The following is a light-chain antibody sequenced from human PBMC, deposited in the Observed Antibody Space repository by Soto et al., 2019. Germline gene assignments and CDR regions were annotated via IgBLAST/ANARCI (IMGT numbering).Light chain of an antibody. J-gene: IGLJ3*02. Sequence: QSALTQPASVSGSPGQSITISCTGTSSDVGGYNYVSWYQQHPGKAPKLMIYEVSNRPSGVSNRFSGSKSGNTASLTISGLQAEGEAAYYCSSYTSSSTRVFGGGTKLTVL. V-gene: IGLV2-14*01. CDR3: SSYTSSSTRV. CDR1: SSDVGGYNY. CDR2: EVS.